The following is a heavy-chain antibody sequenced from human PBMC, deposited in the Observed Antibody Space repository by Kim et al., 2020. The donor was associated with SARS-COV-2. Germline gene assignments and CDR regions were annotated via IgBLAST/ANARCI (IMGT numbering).Heavy chain of an antibody. CDR1: GFDFSTSG. CDR3: AKEGQTGEFRH. D-gene: IGHD7-27*01. Sequence: GGSLRLSCAASGFDFSTSGMSWVRQAPGKGLEWVSSISGSAGKTYYADSVKGRFTISRDNSKNTVSLQMSSLRVEDTAVYYCAKEGQTGEFRHWGQGTLVTVSS. CDR2: ISGSAGKT. V-gene: IGHV3-23*01. J-gene: IGHJ4*02.